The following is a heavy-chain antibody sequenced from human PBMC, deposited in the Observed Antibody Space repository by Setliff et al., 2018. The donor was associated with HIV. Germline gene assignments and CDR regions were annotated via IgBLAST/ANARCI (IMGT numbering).Heavy chain of an antibody. V-gene: IGHV1-69*13. CDR1: GGTFSSYA. Sequence: GASVMVSCKASGGTFSSYAISWVRQAPGQGLEWMGGIIPIFDTANYAQKFQGRVTITADESTSTAYMELSSLRSEDTAVYYCASGGYSSSWRYYFDYWGQGTLVTVSS. D-gene: IGHD6-13*01. J-gene: IGHJ4*02. CDR2: IIPIFDTA. CDR3: ASGGYSSSWRYYFDY.